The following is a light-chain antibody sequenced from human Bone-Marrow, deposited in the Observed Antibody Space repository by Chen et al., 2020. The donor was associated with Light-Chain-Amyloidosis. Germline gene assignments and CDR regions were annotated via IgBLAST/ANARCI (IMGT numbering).Light chain of an antibody. J-gene: IGLJ1*01. V-gene: IGLV2-14*01. Sequence: QSALTQSASVSGAPGKSITISCTGTSSDVGGDNHVSWYQQHPDKAPKLMIYAVTNRPSWVPDRFSGSKSDNTASLTISGLQTEDEADYFCSSYTITNTLVFGSGTRVTVL. CDR3: SSYTITNTLV. CDR1: SSDVGGDNH. CDR2: AVT.